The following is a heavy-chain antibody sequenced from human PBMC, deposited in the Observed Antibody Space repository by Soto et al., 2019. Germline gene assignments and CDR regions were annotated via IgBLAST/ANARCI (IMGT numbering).Heavy chain of an antibody. V-gene: IGHV1-3*01. CDR1: GYTFTSYA. CDR3: AGRRYCSSTSCYRNYYYGMDV. D-gene: IGHD2-2*02. CDR2: INAGNGNT. J-gene: IGHJ6*02. Sequence: VASVKVSCKASGYTFTSYAMHWVRQAPGQRLEWMGWINAGNGNTKYSQKFQGRVTITRDTSASSAYMELSSLRSEDTAVYYCAGRRYCSSTSCYRNYYYGMDVWGQGTTVTVSS.